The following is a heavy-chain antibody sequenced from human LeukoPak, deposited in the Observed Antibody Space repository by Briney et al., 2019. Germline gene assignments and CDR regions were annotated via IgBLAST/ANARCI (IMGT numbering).Heavy chain of an antibody. CDR1: GFTFNNFA. CDR3: AKDRYDSGGYYSYYFDC. V-gene: IGHV3-23*01. D-gene: IGHD3-22*01. Sequence: GGCLRLSCAASGFTFNNFAVNWVRQAPGKGLEWGSSICGSGDSTYYADSVKGRFTISRDNSKNTLFLQMNSLRAEDTAVYYCAKDRYDSGGYYSYYFDCWGQGTLVTVSS. CDR2: ICGSGDST. J-gene: IGHJ4*02.